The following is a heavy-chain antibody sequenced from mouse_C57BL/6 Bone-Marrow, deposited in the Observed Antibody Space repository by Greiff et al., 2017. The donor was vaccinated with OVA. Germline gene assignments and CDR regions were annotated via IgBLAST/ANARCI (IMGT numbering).Heavy chain of an antibody. CDR3: ARLYWFFDY. Sequence: ESGPELVKPGASVKISCKASGYAFSSSWMNWVKQRPGKGLEWIGRIYPGDGDTNYNGKFKGKATLTADKSSSTAYMQLSSLTSEDSAVYFCARLYWFFDYWGQGTTLTVSS. CDR1: GYAFSSSW. CDR2: IYPGDGDT. V-gene: IGHV1-82*01. D-gene: IGHD2-1*01. J-gene: IGHJ2*01.